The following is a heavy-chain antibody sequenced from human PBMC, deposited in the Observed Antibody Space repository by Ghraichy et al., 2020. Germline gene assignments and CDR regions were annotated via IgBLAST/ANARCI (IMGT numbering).Heavy chain of an antibody. Sequence: ESLNISCTVSGGSISGYYWSWIRQPVGKGLEWIGRIYMSGSIKYNPSLRSRVTMSIDTSKNQFSLRVNSVTAADTAVYYCARAPVASNYYDIRGFRDYYGMDVWGRGTTVTVSS. V-gene: IGHV4-4*07. CDR3: ARAPVASNYYDIRGFRDYYGMDV. CDR2: IYMSGSI. D-gene: IGHD3-22*01. J-gene: IGHJ6*02. CDR1: GGSISGYY.